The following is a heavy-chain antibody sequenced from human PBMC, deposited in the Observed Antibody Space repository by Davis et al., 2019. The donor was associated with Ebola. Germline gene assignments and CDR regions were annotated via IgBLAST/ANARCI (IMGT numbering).Heavy chain of an antibody. D-gene: IGHD6-13*01. CDR3: ARASWTAAGKSFDY. CDR1: GGTFSSFA. V-gene: IGHV1-69*06. Sequence: SVKVSCKASGGTFSSFAISWVRQAPGQGLEWMGGITPIFGTANYAQKLQGRVTMTADTSTSTAYMELRSLRSDDTAVYYCARASWTAAGKSFDYWGQGTLVTVSS. CDR2: ITPIFGTA. J-gene: IGHJ4*02.